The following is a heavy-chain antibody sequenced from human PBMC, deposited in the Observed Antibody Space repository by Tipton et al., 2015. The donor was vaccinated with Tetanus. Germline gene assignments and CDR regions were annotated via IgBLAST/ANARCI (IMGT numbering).Heavy chain of an antibody. Sequence: SLRLSCAASGFSFSNYAMTWVRQAPGKGLQWVSALSGPGGSKYYADSVKGRFAIYRDNSKNTVYMEMNSLRAEDTAVYYCARVPGAGVGYCSGGNCHYFDYWGQGTLVTVSS. CDR1: GFSFSNYA. J-gene: IGHJ4*02. CDR3: ARVPGAGVGYCSGGNCHYFDY. CDR2: LSGPGGSK. V-gene: IGHV3-23*01. D-gene: IGHD2-15*01.